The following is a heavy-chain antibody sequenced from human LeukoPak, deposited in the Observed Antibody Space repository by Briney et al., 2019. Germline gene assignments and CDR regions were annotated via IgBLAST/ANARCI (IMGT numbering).Heavy chain of an antibody. CDR1: GFTFSSYA. D-gene: IGHD2-21*02. V-gene: IGHV3-23*03. J-gene: IGHJ4*02. CDR3: AKDCGGDCYSGAY. Sequence: GGSLRLSCAASGFTFSSYAMSWVRQAPGKGLEWVSVIYSGGSTYYADSVKGRFTISRDNSKNTLYLQMNSLRAEDTAVYYCAKDCGGDCYSGAYWGQGTLVTVSS. CDR2: IYSGGST.